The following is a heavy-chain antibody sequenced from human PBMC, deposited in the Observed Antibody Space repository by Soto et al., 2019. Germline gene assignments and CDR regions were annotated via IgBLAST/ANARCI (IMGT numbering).Heavy chain of an antibody. D-gene: IGHD3-9*01. J-gene: IGHJ6*02. CDR1: GGSINSYY. V-gene: IGHV4-59*01. CDR2: TFHSGST. Sequence: SETLSLTCTVSGGSINSYYWSWIRQPPGKGLEWIGYTFHSGSTKYNPSLKSRATISVDRSKTHFSLNLSSVTAADTAVYYCARDKGRYDSGMDVWGQGTTVTVSS. CDR3: ARDKGRYDSGMDV.